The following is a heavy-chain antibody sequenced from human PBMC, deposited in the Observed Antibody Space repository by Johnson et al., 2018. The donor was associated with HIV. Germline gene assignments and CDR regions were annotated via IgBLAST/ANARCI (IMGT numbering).Heavy chain of an antibody. J-gene: IGHJ3*02. CDR3: ARACSGGTGYRNRWAFDI. CDR2: ISSSGSTI. V-gene: IGHV3-11*04. D-gene: IGHD2-15*01. Sequence: QVQLVESGGGLVQPGGSLRLSCAASGFTFSDYDMSWIRQAPGKGLEWVSFISSSGSTIYYADSVKGRFTMSRDNSNNTVYLQMNSLRVEDTAVYYCARACSGGTGYRNRWAFDIWGQGTMVTVSS. CDR1: GFTFSDYD.